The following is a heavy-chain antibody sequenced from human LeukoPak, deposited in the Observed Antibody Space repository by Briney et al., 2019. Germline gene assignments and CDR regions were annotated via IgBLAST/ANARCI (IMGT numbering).Heavy chain of an antibody. J-gene: IGHJ3*02. CDR1: GGSISSDSYY. D-gene: IGHD5-24*01. CDR2: IYYSGST. Sequence: SETLSLTCTVSGGSISSDSYYWGWIRQPPGKGLEWIGYIYYSGSTNYNPSPKSRVTISVDTSKNQFSLKLSSVTAADTAVYYCASSERWQPTYGWDAFDIWGQGTMVTVSS. V-gene: IGHV4-61*01. CDR3: ASSERWQPTYGWDAFDI.